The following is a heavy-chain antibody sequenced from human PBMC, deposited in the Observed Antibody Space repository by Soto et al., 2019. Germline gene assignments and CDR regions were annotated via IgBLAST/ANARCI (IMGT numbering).Heavy chain of an antibody. CDR2: IYGHGDE. D-gene: IGHD6-6*01. CDR3: AHLDGSAWYYYDN. Sequence: QITLKESAPTLVKPTQTLTLTCTFSGFSLSTNKVAVGWIRQPPGKALEWLAQIYGHGDENYSSSLKSRLTITKDTSKNQVVLTMTNMDPVDTATYYCAHLDGSAWYYYDNWGQGTLVTVSS. V-gene: IGHV2-5*01. CDR1: GFSLSTNKVA. J-gene: IGHJ4*02.